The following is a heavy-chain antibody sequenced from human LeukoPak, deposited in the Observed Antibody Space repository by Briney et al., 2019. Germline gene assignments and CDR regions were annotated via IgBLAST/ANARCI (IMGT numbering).Heavy chain of an antibody. D-gene: IGHD3-22*01. CDR1: GGSISSYY. CDR2: IYYSGST. CDR3: ARGSYYYDSSGYYNDY. J-gene: IGHJ4*02. Sequence: SETLSLTCTVSGGSISSYYWSWIRQPPGKGLEWIGYIYYSGSTNYNPSLKSRVTISVDTSKNQFSPKLSSVTAADTAVYYCARGSYYYDSSGYYNDYWGQGILVSVSS. V-gene: IGHV4-59*01.